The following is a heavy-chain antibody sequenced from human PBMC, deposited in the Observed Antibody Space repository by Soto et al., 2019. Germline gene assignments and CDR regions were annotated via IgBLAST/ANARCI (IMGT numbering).Heavy chain of an antibody. CDR3: ARGRSVIVVVPAAMRGIVDGDYYYMDV. D-gene: IGHD2-2*01. V-gene: IGHV1-8*01. CDR1: GYTFTSYD. CDR2: MNPNSGNT. J-gene: IGHJ6*03. Sequence: ASVKVSCKASGYTFTSYDINWVRQATGQGLEWMGWMNPNSGNTGYAQKFQGRVTMTRNTSISTAYMELSSLRSEDTAVYYCARGRSVIVVVPAAMRGIVDGDYYYMDVWGKGTTVTVSS.